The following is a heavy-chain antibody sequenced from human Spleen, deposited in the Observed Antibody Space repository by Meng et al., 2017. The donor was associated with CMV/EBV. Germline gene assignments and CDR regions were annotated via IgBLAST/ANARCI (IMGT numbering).Heavy chain of an antibody. CDR3: ARGSGYLNPFDY. CDR1: GYTFSTYT. J-gene: IGHJ4*02. V-gene: IGHV1-69*10. Sequence: QVQLVQSGAEVKKPGASVMVSCKTSGYTFSTYTIHWVRQAPGQGLEWMGGIIPILGISNYAQKFQGRVTATADKSTRTAYMELSSLTSEDTAVYYCARGSGYLNPFDYWGQGTLVTVSS. D-gene: IGHD5-12*01. CDR2: IIPILGIS.